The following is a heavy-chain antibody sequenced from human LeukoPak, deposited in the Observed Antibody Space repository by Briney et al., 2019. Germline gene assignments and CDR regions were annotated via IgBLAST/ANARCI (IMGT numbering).Heavy chain of an antibody. CDR3: ARGSVRGYYDVDAFDI. CDR1: GFTFGTCS. V-gene: IGHV3-48*01. Sequence: PGGSLRLSCVAPGFTFGTCSMNWVRQAPGKGLDWVSYISSSSGTIYYADSVKGRFTISRDNAKSSLYLQMNSLRAEDTAVYYCARGSVRGYYDVDAFDIWGQGTMVTVSS. D-gene: IGHD3-22*01. J-gene: IGHJ3*02. CDR2: ISSSSGTI.